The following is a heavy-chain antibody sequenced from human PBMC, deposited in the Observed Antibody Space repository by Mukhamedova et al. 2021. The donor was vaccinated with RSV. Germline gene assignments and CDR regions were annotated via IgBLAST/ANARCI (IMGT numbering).Heavy chain of an antibody. Sequence: GWISAYNGNTNYAQKLQGRVTMTTDTSTSTAYMELGSLRSDDTAVYYCASGRDGYNWADYWGQGTLVTVSS. V-gene: IGHV1-18*01. CDR3: ASGRDGYNWADY. J-gene: IGHJ4*02. CDR2: ISAYNGNT. D-gene: IGHD5-24*01.